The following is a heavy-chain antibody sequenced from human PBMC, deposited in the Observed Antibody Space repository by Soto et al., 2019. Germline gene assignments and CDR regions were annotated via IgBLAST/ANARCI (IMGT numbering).Heavy chain of an antibody. CDR1: GGSISSSSYY. CDR3: ASRWGSSWYAPGKDV. Sequence: SETLSLTCTVSGGSISSSSYYWGWIRQPPGKGLEWIGSIYYSGSTYYNPSLKSRVTISVDTSKNQFSLKLSSVTAADTAVYYCASRWGSSWYAPGKDVWGQGTTVTFSS. V-gene: IGHV4-39*01. D-gene: IGHD6-13*01. J-gene: IGHJ6*02. CDR2: IYYSGST.